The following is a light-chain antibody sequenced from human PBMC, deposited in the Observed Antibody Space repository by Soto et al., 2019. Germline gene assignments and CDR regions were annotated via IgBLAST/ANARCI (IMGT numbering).Light chain of an antibody. V-gene: IGLV2-8*01. CDR1: SRDVGGYNY. J-gene: IGLJ2*01. Sequence: QSALTQPPSASGSPGQSVTISCTGTSRDVGGYNYVSWYQQHPGKAPKFLIYEVSKRPSGVPDRFSGSKSGNTASLTVSGLQAEDEADYYCSSYAGSNPVVFGGGTKLTVL. CDR3: SSYAGSNPVV. CDR2: EVS.